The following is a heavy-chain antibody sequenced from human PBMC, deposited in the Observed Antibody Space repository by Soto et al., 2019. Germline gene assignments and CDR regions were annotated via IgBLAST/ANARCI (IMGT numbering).Heavy chain of an antibody. CDR1: GFTFSSYG. J-gene: IGHJ4*02. D-gene: IGHD5-12*01. CDR3: ARSDIVATFPFDY. CDR2: VWYDGSNK. V-gene: IGHV3-33*01. Sequence: GGSLRLSCAASGFTFSSYGMHWVRQAPGKGLEWVAVVWYDGSNKYYADSVKGRFTISRDNSKNTLFLQMNSLRAEDTAVYYCARSDIVATFPFDYWGQGTLVTVSS.